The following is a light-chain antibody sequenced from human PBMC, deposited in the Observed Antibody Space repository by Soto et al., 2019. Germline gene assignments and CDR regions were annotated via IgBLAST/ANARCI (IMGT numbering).Light chain of an antibody. Sequence: EIVMTQSPGTLSVSPGEGATLSCRASQSVSGNLAWYQQKPGQAPRLLIYSASTRATGVPGRFSGTGSGTEFTLTISSLQSEDSAVYYCQQYNNWPWTFGQGTKVDIK. V-gene: IGKV3-15*01. CDR1: QSVSGN. CDR3: QQYNNWPWT. J-gene: IGKJ1*01. CDR2: SAS.